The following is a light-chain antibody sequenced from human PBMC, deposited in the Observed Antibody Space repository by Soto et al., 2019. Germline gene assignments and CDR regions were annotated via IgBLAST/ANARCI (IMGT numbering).Light chain of an antibody. CDR2: GAS. CDR3: QKYENSPPET. CDR1: QSVSSNY. Sequence: ETVLTQSPGTLSLSPGERATLSCRASQSVSSNYLAWYQQKPGQAPRLLIYGASSRATGIPDRFSGSGSGTDFTLTISILEPEDFAVYYCQKYENSPPETFGQGTRLEIK. V-gene: IGKV3-20*01. J-gene: IGKJ5*01.